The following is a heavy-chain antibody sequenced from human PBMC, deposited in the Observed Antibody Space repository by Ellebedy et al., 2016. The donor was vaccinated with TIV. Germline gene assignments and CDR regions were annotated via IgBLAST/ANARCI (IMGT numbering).Heavy chain of an antibody. J-gene: IGHJ5*02. CDR3: ARAEITIFGVVTQNNWFDP. Sequence: AASVKVSCKASGYTFTGYYMHWVRQAPGQGLEWMGRIIPILGIANYAQKFQGRVTITADKSTSTAYMELSSLRSEDTAVYYCARAEITIFGVVTQNNWFDPWGQGTLVTVSS. V-gene: IGHV1-69*04. CDR1: GYTFTGYY. CDR2: IIPILGIA. D-gene: IGHD3-3*01.